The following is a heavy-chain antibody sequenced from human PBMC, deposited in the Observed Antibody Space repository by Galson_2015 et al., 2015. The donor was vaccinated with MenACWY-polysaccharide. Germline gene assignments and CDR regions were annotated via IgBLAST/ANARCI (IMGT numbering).Heavy chain of an antibody. CDR3: ARDVKVVAARDAFDI. J-gene: IGHJ3*02. Sequence: SLRLSCAASGFTFSTYSMTWVRQAPGKGLEWVSYISGGSSTIYYADSVKGRFTISRDNAKNSLYLQMDSLRDDDTAVYYCARDVKVVAARDAFDIWGQGTMVTVSS. V-gene: IGHV3-48*02. CDR1: GFTFSTYS. D-gene: IGHD2-15*01. CDR2: ISGGSSTI.